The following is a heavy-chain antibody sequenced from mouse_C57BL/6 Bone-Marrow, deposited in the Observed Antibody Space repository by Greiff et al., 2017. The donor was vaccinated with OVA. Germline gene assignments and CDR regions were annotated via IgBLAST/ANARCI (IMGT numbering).Heavy chain of an antibody. CDR3: ARERASAYYAMDY. CDR1: GYTFTSYW. CDR2: IYPGSGST. V-gene: IGHV1-55*01. Sequence: VQLQQPGAELVKPGASVKMSCKASGYTFTSYWITWVKQRPGQGLEWIGDIYPGSGSTNYNEKFKSKATLTVDTSSSTAYMQLSSLTSEDSAVYYCARERASAYYAMDYWGQGTSVTVSS. D-gene: IGHD3-3*01. J-gene: IGHJ4*01.